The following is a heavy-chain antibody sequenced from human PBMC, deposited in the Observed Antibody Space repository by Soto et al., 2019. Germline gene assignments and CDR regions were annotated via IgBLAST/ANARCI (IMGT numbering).Heavy chain of an antibody. D-gene: IGHD4-17*01. CDR2: INSDGSST. CDR3: ARDPPSVSSSYDYYYYYMDV. CDR1: GFTFSSYW. J-gene: IGHJ6*03. Sequence: GGSLRLSCAASGFTFSSYWMHWVRQAPGKGLVWVSRINSDGSSTSYADSVKGRFTISRDNAKNTLYLQMNSLRAEDTAVYYCARDPPSVSSSYDYYYYYMDVWGKGTTVTVSS. V-gene: IGHV3-74*01.